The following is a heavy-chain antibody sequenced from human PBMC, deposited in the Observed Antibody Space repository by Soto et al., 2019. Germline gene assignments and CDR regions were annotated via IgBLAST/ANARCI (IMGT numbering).Heavy chain of an antibody. CDR1: GVTFSSLA. CDR3: AKDPPTTGTTFDY. V-gene: IGHV3-23*01. CDR2: INKSGGST. J-gene: IGHJ4*02. D-gene: IGHD1-1*01. Sequence: PGGSLRLSCAASGVTFSSLAMSGVRQAPGKGLEWVSTINKSGGSTYYADSVKGRFTISRDNSKNMLFLQINGLRAEDTAVYYCAKDPPTTGTTFDYWGRGTLGTVPS.